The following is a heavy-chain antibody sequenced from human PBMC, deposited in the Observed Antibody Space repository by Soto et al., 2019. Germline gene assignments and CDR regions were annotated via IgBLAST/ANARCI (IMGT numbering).Heavy chain of an antibody. V-gene: IGHV1-2*02. Sequence: ASVKVSCKAAGYTFTGYYIHWVRQAPGQGLEWMGWTNPSNGGTNYAQKFQGRVTMTRDTSLSIGYMELTTLRSDDTAVFYCAREVGGGRQYYFDSWGRGTLVTVSS. CDR2: TNPSNGGT. J-gene: IGHJ4*02. D-gene: IGHD3-16*01. CDR1: GYTFTGYY. CDR3: AREVGGGRQYYFDS.